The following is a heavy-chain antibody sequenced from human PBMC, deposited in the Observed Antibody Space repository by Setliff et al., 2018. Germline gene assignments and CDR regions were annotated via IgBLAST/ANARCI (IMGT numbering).Heavy chain of an antibody. Sequence: GGSLRLSCAASGFTFSDYYMSWIRQTPGKGLEWVSYISSRGITYYPDSVKGRFTISRENAKNSFYLQMNSLTAGDTAVYYCARSSVVGGYSTTYYFDYMDVWGKGTTVTVSS. CDR2: ISSRGIT. J-gene: IGHJ6*03. V-gene: IGHV3-11*04. D-gene: IGHD3-3*01. CDR3: ARSSVVGGYSTTYYFDYMDV. CDR1: GFTFSDYY.